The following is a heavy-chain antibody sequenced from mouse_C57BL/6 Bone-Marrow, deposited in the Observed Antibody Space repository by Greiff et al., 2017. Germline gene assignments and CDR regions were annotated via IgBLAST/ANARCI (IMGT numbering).Heavy chain of an antibody. Sequence: QVQLKQPGAELVMPGASVKLSCKASGYTFTSYSMHWVKQRPGQGLEWIGEIDPSDSYTNYNQKFKGKSTLTVDKSSSTAYMQLSSLTSEDSAVYYCASGGDDYDEDFDYWGQGTTLTVSS. CDR2: IDPSDSYT. CDR1: GYTFTSYS. D-gene: IGHD2-4*01. J-gene: IGHJ2*01. V-gene: IGHV1-69*01. CDR3: ASGGDDYDEDFDY.